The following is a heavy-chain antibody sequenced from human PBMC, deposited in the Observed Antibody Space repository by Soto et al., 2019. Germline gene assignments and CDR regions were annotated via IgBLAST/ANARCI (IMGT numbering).Heavy chain of an antibody. CDR3: AKDGEDIVLMVYAIPYHYFDY. CDR2: ISGSGGST. CDR1: GFTFSSYA. Sequence: GGSLRLSCAASGFTFSSYAMSWVRQAPGKGLEWVSAISGSGGSTYYADSVKGRFTISRDNSKNTLYLQMNSLRAEDTAVYYCAKDGEDIVLMVYAIPYHYFDYWGQGTLVTVSS. J-gene: IGHJ4*02. D-gene: IGHD2-8*01. V-gene: IGHV3-23*01.